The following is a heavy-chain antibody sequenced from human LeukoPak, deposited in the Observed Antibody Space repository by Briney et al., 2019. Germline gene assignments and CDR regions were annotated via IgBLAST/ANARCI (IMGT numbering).Heavy chain of an antibody. V-gene: IGHV3-23*01. CDR2: ISGSVST. Sequence: GGSLRLSCAASKCTFANSAMKWVRQAPGKGLEWVSTISGSVSTYYADSVKGRFPISRDNSKNTLYLQMNNLRVEDTAIYYCAKGDYGYYYYMDVWGKGTTVTVSS. CDR3: AKGDYGYYYYMDV. J-gene: IGHJ6*03. D-gene: IGHD4-17*01. CDR1: KCTFANSA.